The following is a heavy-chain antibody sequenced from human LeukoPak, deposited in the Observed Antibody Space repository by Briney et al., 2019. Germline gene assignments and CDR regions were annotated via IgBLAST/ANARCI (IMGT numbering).Heavy chain of an antibody. D-gene: IGHD4-17*01. CDR2: ISAYNGNT. Sequence: GASVKVSCKAYGYTFTSYGISWMRQAPGQGLEWMGWISAYNGNTNYAQKLQGRVTMTTDTSTNTAYMKLRTLTSDDTAVYYCARTSGYGDSTCFYYWGQGTMITVFS. CDR3: ARTSGYGDSTCFYY. V-gene: IGHV1-18*01. J-gene: IGHJ4*02. CDR1: GYTFTSYG.